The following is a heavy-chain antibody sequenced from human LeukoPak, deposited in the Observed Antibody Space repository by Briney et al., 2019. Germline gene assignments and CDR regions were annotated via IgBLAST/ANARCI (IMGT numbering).Heavy chain of an antibody. CDR2: ISYDGSNK. V-gene: IGHV3-30*03. Sequence: GGSLRLSCAASGFTFSSYGMHWVRQAPGKGLEWVAVISYDGSNKYYADSVKGRFTISRDNAKNSLYLQMNSLRAEDTAVYYCARLNYYDSSGYPPGFDYWGQGTLVTVSS. CDR1: GFTFSSYG. J-gene: IGHJ4*02. CDR3: ARLNYYDSSGYPPGFDY. D-gene: IGHD3-22*01.